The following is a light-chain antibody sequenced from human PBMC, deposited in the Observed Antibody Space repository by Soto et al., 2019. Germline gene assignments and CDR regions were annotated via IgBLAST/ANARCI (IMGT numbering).Light chain of an antibody. CDR3: QEHDDGPPIT. J-gene: IGKJ5*01. CDR2: GAS. Sequence: EIVLTQSPGTLSLSPGERATLSCRASQSVSSSYLAWYQQKPGQAPRLLIYGASSRATGIPDRFSGSGSGTDFTLTISSLEPEDFAVYYCQEHDDGPPITFGQGTRLEIK. V-gene: IGKV3-20*01. CDR1: QSVSSSY.